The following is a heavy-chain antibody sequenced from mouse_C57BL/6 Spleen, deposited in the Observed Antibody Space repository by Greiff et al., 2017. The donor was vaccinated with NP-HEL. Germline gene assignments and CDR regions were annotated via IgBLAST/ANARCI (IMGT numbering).Heavy chain of an antibody. CDR3: ARPDFATIQFAY. J-gene: IGHJ3*01. Sequence: VQLQQSDAELVKPGASVKISCKASGYTFTDHSIHWMKQRPEQGLEWIGDIYPRDGSTKYNEKFKGKATLTADKSSSTAYMQLNSLTSEDSAVYFCARPDFATIQFAYWGQGTLVTVSA. D-gene: IGHD2-1*01. V-gene: IGHV1-78*01. CDR1: GYTFTDHS. CDR2: IYPRDGST.